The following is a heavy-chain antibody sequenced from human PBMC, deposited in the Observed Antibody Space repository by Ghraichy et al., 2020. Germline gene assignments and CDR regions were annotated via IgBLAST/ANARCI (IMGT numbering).Heavy chain of an antibody. CDR1: GFTFSSYW. J-gene: IGHJ4*02. CDR3: ARGPYYDYVWGSYRYYFDY. V-gene: IGHV3-7*01. Sequence: GGSLRLSCAASGFTFSSYWMSWVRQAPGKGLEWVSNIKQDGSEKYYADSVKGRFTISRDNAKNSLYLQMNSLRAEDTAVYYCARGPYYDYVWGSYRYYFDYWGQGALVTVSS. D-gene: IGHD3-16*02. CDR2: IKQDGSEK.